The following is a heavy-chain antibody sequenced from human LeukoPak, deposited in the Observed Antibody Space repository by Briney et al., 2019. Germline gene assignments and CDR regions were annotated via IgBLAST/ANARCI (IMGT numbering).Heavy chain of an antibody. Sequence: GASVKVSCKASGYSFTSHYMHWVRQAPGQGLEWLGLINPSGSSTLYAQKFQGRVTMTRDMSTTTDYMELSSLRSDDTAVYYCARVIAAPPRRLYYFDYWGQGTLVTVSS. CDR2: INPSGSST. V-gene: IGHV1-46*01. CDR3: ARVIAAPPRRLYYFDY. D-gene: IGHD6-6*01. J-gene: IGHJ4*02. CDR1: GYSFTSHY.